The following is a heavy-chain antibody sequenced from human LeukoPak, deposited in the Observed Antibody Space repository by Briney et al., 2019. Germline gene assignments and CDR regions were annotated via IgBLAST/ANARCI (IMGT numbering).Heavy chain of an antibody. V-gene: IGHV5-51*01. CDR2: IYPGDSDT. J-gene: IGHJ4*02. CDR1: GYSFTSYW. D-gene: IGHD1-26*01. CDR3: ARHTPRFSGSPKSSLTAFDY. Sequence: GESLKISCKGSGYSFTSYWIGWVRQMPGKGLEWMGIIYPGDSDTRYSPSFQGQVSISADKSISTAYLQWSSLKASDTAMYYCARHTPRFSGSPKSSLTAFDYWGQGTLVTVSS.